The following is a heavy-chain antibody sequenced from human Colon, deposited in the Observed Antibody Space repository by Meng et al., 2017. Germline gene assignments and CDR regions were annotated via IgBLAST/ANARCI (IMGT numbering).Heavy chain of an antibody. CDR2: ISRNSGDI. V-gene: IGHV3-21*01. Sequence: GESLKLSCAASGFTFSTYDMNWVRQAPGKGLEWVASISRNSGDIYYADSVKGRFTISRSNSKNSLYLEMISLRAEDTAVYYCARPDFYYNGMDVWGQGTTVTVSS. CDR3: ARPDFYYNGMDV. CDR1: GFTFSTYD. J-gene: IGHJ6*02.